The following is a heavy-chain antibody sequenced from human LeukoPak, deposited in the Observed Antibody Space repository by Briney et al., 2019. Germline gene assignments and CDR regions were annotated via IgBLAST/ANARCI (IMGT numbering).Heavy chain of an antibody. Sequence: ASVKVSCKASGYTFTSYDINWVRQATGQGLEWMGWMNPNNGNTNYAQKFQGSVTMTTDTSTSTAYMELRSLRSDDTAVYYCARDLLGRTYWFDPWGQGTLVTVSP. CDR1: GYTFTSYD. D-gene: IGHD2-15*01. V-gene: IGHV1-18*01. CDR3: ARDLLGRTYWFDP. CDR2: MNPNNGNT. J-gene: IGHJ5*02.